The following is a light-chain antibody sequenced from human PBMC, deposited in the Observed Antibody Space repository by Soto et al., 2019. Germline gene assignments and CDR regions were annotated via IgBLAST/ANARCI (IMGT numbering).Light chain of an antibody. V-gene: IGKV1-39*01. CDR3: QQSYSTPRIT. J-gene: IGKJ5*01. Sequence: DSLMTQSPSSLAASLGDRVTIPCRASQSISSYLNWYQQKPGKAPKLXXYAASSLQSGGPSRFSGSGSGTDFTLSISSLQPEDFATYYCQQSYSTPRITFGQGTRLEIK. CDR1: QSISSY. CDR2: AAS.